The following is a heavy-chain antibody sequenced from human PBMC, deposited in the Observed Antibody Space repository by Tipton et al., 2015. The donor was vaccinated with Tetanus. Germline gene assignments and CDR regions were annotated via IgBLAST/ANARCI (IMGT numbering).Heavy chain of an antibody. D-gene: IGHD6-13*01. CDR3: VRDGWLSSTC. V-gene: IGHV3-74*03. CDR1: GFTFSSYW. CDR2: IYSDGASS. Sequence: SLRLSCAASGFTFSSYWMHWVRQAPGKGLEWVSHIYSDGASSMYADSVKGRFTISRDNAKNTLYLQMNSLRVEDTAVYYCVRDGWLSSTCWGQGALVTVSS. J-gene: IGHJ4*02.